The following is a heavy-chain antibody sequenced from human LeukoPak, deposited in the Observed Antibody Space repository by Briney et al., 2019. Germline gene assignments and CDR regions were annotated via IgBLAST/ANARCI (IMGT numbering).Heavy chain of an antibody. J-gene: IGHJ4*02. CDR3: AKDYSFSNFN. CDR1: GFLFSNHW. Sequence: PGGSLRLSCAASGFLFSNHWMTWVRQAPGKGLEWVANINERGSETYYADYVKGRFTISRDNTKKSLFLQLNSLSVEDTAMYYCAKDYSFSNFNWGQGTLVTVSS. CDR2: INERGSET. V-gene: IGHV3-7*01. D-gene: IGHD2-15*01.